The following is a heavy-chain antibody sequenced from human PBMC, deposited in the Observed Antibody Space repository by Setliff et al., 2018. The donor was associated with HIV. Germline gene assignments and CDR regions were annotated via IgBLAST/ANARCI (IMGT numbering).Heavy chain of an antibody. V-gene: IGHV4-59*08. Sequence: PSETLSLTCSVSGGSISTYHWSWIRQPPGKGLGWIGYIYKSGSTNYSPSLKSRVTISPGTSKNQFSLKLTSVTAADTAVYYCARLSDTAMASFDSWGQGILVTVSS. D-gene: IGHD5-18*01. CDR2: IYKSGST. CDR1: GGSISTYH. CDR3: ARLSDTAMASFDS. J-gene: IGHJ4*02.